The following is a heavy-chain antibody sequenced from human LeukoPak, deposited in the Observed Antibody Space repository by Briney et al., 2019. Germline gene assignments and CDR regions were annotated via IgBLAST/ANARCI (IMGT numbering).Heavy chain of an antibody. CDR3: ARDMTTATTCYLQH. CDR1: GFTFSSYS. D-gene: IGHD4-17*01. V-gene: IGHV3-21*01. CDR2: ISSSSNYI. Sequence: GGSLRLSCAASGFTFSSYSMNWVRQAPGNGLDWVSSISSSSNYIYYADSVKGRFTIYRDNARNSLYLQMNSLRAEDTAVYYCARDMTTATTCYLQHWGQGTLVTVSS. J-gene: IGHJ1*01.